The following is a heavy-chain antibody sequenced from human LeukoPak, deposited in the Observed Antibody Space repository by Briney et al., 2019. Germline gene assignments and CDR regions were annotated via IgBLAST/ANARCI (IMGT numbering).Heavy chain of an antibody. J-gene: IGHJ6*03. D-gene: IGHD6-6*01. CDR3: ARDFSSSSTVYYYYYMDV. V-gene: IGHV4-38-2*02. CDR1: GYSISSGYY. CDR2: ISPSGNT. Sequence: SETLSLTCSVSGYSISSGYYGGWIRQPPGKGLEWIGSISPSGNTYYSPSLRSRVTISLDTSKNQFSLKLSSVTAADTAIYYCARDFSSSSTVYYYYYMDVWGKGTTVTVSS.